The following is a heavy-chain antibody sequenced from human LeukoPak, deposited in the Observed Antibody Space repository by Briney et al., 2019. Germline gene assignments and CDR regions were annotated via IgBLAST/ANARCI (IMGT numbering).Heavy chain of an antibody. V-gene: IGHV1-69*05. CDR3: ARADSSSSSVTYDY. J-gene: IGHJ4*02. D-gene: IGHD6-6*01. CDR1: GGTFSSYA. Sequence: SVKVSCKASGGTFSSYALSWVRQAPGQGLEWMGGIIPIFGTANYAQKFQGRGTITTDESTSTAYMELSSLRSEDTAVYYCARADSSSSSVTYDYWGQGTLVTASS. CDR2: IIPIFGTA.